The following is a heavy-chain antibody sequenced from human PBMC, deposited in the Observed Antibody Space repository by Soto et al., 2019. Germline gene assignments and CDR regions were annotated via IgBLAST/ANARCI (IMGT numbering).Heavy chain of an antibody. CDR1: GGSISSSSYY. Sequence: QLQLQESGPGLVKPSETLSLTCTVSGGSISSSSYYWGWIRQPPGKGLEWIGSIYYSGSTYSNPSLKSRVTISVDTSKNQFSLKLSSVTAADTAVYYCARHDEYSSSSLFDYWGQGTLVTVSS. J-gene: IGHJ4*02. V-gene: IGHV4-39*01. CDR2: IYYSGST. CDR3: ARHDEYSSSSLFDY. D-gene: IGHD6-6*01.